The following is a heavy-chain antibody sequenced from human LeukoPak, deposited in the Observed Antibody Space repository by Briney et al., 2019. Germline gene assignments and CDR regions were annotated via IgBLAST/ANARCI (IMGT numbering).Heavy chain of an antibody. CDR2: ISSSSSYI. CDR3: ARDPRGERELYYYYGMDV. V-gene: IGHV3-21*01. D-gene: IGHD1-26*01. CDR1: GFTFSSYS. Sequence: GGSLRLSCAASGFTFSSYSMNWVRQAPGKGLEWVSSISSSSSYIYYADSVKGRFTISRDNAKNSLYLQINSLRAEDTAVYYCARDPRGERELYYYYGMDVWGKGTTVTVSS. J-gene: IGHJ6*04.